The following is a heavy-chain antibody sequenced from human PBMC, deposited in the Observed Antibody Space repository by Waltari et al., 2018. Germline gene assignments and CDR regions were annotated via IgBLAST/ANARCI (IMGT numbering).Heavy chain of an antibody. CDR1: GITFSDSA. D-gene: IGHD3-10*01. CDR2: IWNDGSYQ. V-gene: IGHV3-33*06. CDR3: AKANGSGGFLVDF. Sequence: VQLVESGGGVVQPGRSLRLSCAASGITFSDSAMHWVRQTPGRGLEWVSVIWNDGSYQYYADSVKGRFTISRDNSKNTLYLQMNSLRVEDTGVYYCAKANGSGGFLVDFWGQGTLVTVSS. J-gene: IGHJ4*02.